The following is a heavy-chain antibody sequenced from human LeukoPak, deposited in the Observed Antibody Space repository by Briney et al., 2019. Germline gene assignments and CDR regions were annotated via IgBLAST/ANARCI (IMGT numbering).Heavy chain of an antibody. Sequence: ASVKVSCKASGGTFSSYAISWVRQAPGQGLEWMGGIIPIFGTANYAQKFQGRVTITADESTSTAYMELSSLRSEDTAVYYCARIITMIAGSWFDPWGQGTLVTVSS. CDR1: GGTFSSYA. CDR3: ARIITMIAGSWFDP. V-gene: IGHV1-69*13. CDR2: IIPIFGTA. D-gene: IGHD3-22*01. J-gene: IGHJ5*02.